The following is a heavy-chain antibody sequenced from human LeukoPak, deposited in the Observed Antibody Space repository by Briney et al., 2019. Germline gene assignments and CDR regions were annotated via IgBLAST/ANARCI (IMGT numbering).Heavy chain of an antibody. V-gene: IGHV3-30-3*01. J-gene: IGHJ4*02. CDR1: GFTFSSYA. CDR2: ISYDGSNK. CDR3: ARDSRMITFGGVIAYFDY. D-gene: IGHD3-16*02. Sequence: PGGSLRLSCAASGFTFSSYAMHWVRQAPGKGLEWVAVISYDGSNKYYADSVKGRSTISRDNSKNTLYLQMNSLRAEDTAVYYCARDSRMITFGGVIAYFDYWGQGTLVTVSS.